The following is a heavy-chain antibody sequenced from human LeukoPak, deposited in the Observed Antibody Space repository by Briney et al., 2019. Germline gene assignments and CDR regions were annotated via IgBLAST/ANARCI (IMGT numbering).Heavy chain of an antibody. CDR2: ISYDGSNK. D-gene: IGHD5-18*01. J-gene: IGHJ6*03. CDR3: AREGYSYGSSPHYYYMDV. Sequence: PGRSLRLSCAASGFTFSSYAMHWVRQAPGKGLEWVAVISYDGSNKYYADSVKGRFTISRDNSKNTLYLQMNSLRAEDTAVYYCAREGYSYGSSPHYYYMDVWGKGTTVTVSS. CDR1: GFTFSSYA. V-gene: IGHV3-30*04.